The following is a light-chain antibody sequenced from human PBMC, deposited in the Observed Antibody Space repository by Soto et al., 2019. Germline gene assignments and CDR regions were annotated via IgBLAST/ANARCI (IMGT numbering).Light chain of an antibody. CDR1: QGISNF. CDR2: AAS. CDR3: QKYNSAPRT. V-gene: IGKV1-27*01. Sequence: DIQMTQSPSALSASVGGRVTITCRASQGISNFLAWYQQKPGKVPKLLIYAASTFQSGVPSRFSGSGFETDFTLTISSLQPEDVATYYCQKYNSAPRTFGQGTKVDIK. J-gene: IGKJ1*01.